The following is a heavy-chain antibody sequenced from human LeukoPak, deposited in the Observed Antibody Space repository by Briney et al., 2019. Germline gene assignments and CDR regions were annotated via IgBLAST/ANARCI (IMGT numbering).Heavy chain of an antibody. CDR3: ARDNGSGHFDY. D-gene: IGHD3-10*01. V-gene: IGHV4-59*01. CDR1: GGSISSYY. J-gene: IGHJ4*02. CDR2: IYYSGST. Sequence: SGTLSLTCTVSGGSISSYYWSWIRQPPGKGLEWIGYIYYSGSTNYNPSLKSRVTISVDTSKNQFSLRLSSVTAADTAVYYCARDNGSGHFDYWGQGTLVTVSS.